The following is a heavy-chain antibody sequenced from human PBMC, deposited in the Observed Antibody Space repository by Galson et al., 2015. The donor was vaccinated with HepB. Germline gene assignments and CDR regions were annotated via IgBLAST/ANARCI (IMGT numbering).Heavy chain of an antibody. V-gene: IGHV1-18*01. CDR2: ISAYNGNT. Sequence: SVKVSCKASGYTFTSYGISWVRQAPGQGLEWMGWISAYNGNTNYAQKLQGRVTMTTDTSTSTAYMELRSLRSDDTAVYYCAILLDCTGGVCYTGDFDYWGQGTLVTVSS. CDR1: GYTFTSYG. CDR3: AILLDCTGGVCYTGDFDY. J-gene: IGHJ4*02. D-gene: IGHD2-8*02.